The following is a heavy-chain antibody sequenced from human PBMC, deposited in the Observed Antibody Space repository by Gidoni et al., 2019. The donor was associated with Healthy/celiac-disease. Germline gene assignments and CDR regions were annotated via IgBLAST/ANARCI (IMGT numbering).Heavy chain of an antibody. V-gene: IGHV2-26*01. CDR2: IFSNDEK. J-gene: IGHJ6*02. Sequence: QVTLKESGPVLVKPTETLTLTCPVSGFSLSNARMGVSWIRQPPGKALEWLAHIFSNDEKSYSTSLKSRLTISKDTSKSQVVLTMTNMDPVDTATYYCARIRSGSLAYYYYGMDVWGQGTTVTVSS. CDR1: GFSLSNARMG. CDR3: ARIRSGSLAYYYYGMDV. D-gene: IGHD6-19*01.